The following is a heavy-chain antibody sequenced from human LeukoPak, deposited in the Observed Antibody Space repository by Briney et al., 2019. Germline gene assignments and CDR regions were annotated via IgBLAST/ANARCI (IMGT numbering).Heavy chain of an antibody. CDR2: INHSGST. J-gene: IGHJ4*02. V-gene: IGHV4-34*01. CDR3: ARRGVVPAASFDY. D-gene: IGHD2-2*01. Sequence: SETLSLTCAVYGGSFSGYYRSWIRQPPGKGLEWIGEINHSGSTNYNPSLKSRVTISVDTSKNQFSLKLSSVTAADTAVYYCARRGVVPAASFDYWGQGTLVTVSS. CDR1: GGSFSGYY.